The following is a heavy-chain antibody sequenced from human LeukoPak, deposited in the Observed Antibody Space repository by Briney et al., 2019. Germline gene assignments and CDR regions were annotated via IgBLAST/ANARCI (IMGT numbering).Heavy chain of an antibody. CDR3: AKDGYCTNGVCYYFDY. CDR2: ISNSADRT. V-gene: IGHV3-23*01. J-gene: IGHJ4*02. CDR1: GFTFSSYA. Sequence: GGSLRLSCAASGFTFSSYAMTWVRQAPGKGLEWVSSISNSADRTHYADSVKGRFTIPRDNSKNTLYLQMNSLRAEDTAVYYCAKDGYCTNGVCYYFDYWGQGTLVTVSS. D-gene: IGHD2-8*01.